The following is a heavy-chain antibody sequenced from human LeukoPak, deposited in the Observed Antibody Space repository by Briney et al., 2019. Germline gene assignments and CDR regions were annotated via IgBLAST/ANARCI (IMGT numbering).Heavy chain of an antibody. D-gene: IGHD6-19*01. V-gene: IGHV4-61*01. CDR2: IYYSGST. CDR1: GGSVSSGSYC. Sequence: SETLSLTCTVSGGSVSSGSYCWSWIRQPPGKGLEWIGYIYYSGSTNYNPSLKSRVTISVDTSKNQFSLKLSSVTAADTAVYYCARRVRQWLNNWFDPWGQGTLVTVSS. J-gene: IGHJ5*02. CDR3: ARRVRQWLNNWFDP.